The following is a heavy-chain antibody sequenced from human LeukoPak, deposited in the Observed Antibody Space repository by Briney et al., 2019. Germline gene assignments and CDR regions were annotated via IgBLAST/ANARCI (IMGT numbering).Heavy chain of an antibody. CDR2: TYTSGST. Sequence: SETLSLTCTVSGGSISSYYWSWIRQPPRKGLEWIGYTYTSGSTNYNPSLKSRVTISVDTSKNQFSLKLSSVTAADTAVYYCARRSWGVYYFDYWGQGTLVTVSP. J-gene: IGHJ4*02. V-gene: IGHV4-4*09. CDR1: GGSISSYY. D-gene: IGHD3-10*01. CDR3: ARRSWGVYYFDY.